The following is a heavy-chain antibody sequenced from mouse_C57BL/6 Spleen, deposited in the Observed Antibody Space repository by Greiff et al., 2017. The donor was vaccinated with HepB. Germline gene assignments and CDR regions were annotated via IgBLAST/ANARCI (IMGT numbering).Heavy chain of an antibody. J-gene: IGHJ2*01. V-gene: IGHV1-15*01. CDR2: IDPETGGT. CDR1: GYTFTDYE. CDR3: TRNYDYDGYIDY. Sequence: VQLQQSGAELVRPGASVTLSCKASGYTFTDYEMHWVKQTPVHGLEWIGAIDPETGGTAYNQKFKGKAILTADKSSSTAYMELRSLTSEDSAVYYCTRNYDYDGYIDYWGQGTTLTVSS. D-gene: IGHD2-4*01.